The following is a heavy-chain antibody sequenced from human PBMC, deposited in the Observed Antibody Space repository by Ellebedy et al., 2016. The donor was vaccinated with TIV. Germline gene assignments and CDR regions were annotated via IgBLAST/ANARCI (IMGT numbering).Heavy chain of an antibody. V-gene: IGHV1-69*04. D-gene: IGHD3-10*01. J-gene: IGHJ4*02. CDR2: IIPILGIA. Sequence: SVKVSXXASGGTFSSYAISWVRQAPGQGLEWMGRIIPILGIANYAQKFQGRVTITADKSTSTAYMELSSLRSEDTAVYYCAWFGELFQGLDYWGQGTLVTVSS. CDR1: GGTFSSYA. CDR3: AWFGELFQGLDY.